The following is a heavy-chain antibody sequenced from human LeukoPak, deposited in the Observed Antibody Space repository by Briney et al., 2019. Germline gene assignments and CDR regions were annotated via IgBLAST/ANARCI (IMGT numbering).Heavy chain of an antibody. CDR3: VKEQGSGYYRTADY. J-gene: IGHJ4*02. D-gene: IGHD3-10*01. V-gene: IGHV3-30*18. CDR2: ITYDGITT. Sequence: GGSLRLSCVASGFTLSSCGMHWVRQAPGKGLEWMAVITYDGITTYSDDSVKGRFTISRDTSKSTLHLQMNNLRPEDTAVYFCVKEQGSGYYRTADYWGQGTLVTVSS. CDR1: GFTLSSCG.